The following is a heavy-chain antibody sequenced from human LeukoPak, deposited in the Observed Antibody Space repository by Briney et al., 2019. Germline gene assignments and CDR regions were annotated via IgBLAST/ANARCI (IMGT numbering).Heavy chain of an antibody. J-gene: IGHJ4*02. CDR1: GGSISSYY. CDR2: IYYSGST. Sequence: SETLSLTCTVSGGSISSYYWSWIRRPPGKGLEWIGYIYYSGSTNYNPSLKSRVTISVDTSKNQFSLKLSSVTAADTAVYYCAIDAHSGSGYYGYWGQGTLVTVSS. V-gene: IGHV4-59*01. CDR3: AIDAHSGSGYYGY. D-gene: IGHD3-22*01.